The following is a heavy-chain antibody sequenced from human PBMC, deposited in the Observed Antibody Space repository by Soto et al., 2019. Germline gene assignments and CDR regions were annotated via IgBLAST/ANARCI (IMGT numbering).Heavy chain of an antibody. CDR1: GGSLSSYY. CDR2: IYYSGST. D-gene: IGHD3-22*01. V-gene: IGHV4-59*01. Sequence: SETLSLTCTVSGGSLSSYYWSWIRQPPGKGLEWIGYIYYSGSTNYNPSPKSRVTISVDTSKNQFSLKLSSVTAADTAVYYCARDREYYYDSSGYSYAFDIWGQGTMVT. J-gene: IGHJ3*02. CDR3: ARDREYYYDSSGYSYAFDI.